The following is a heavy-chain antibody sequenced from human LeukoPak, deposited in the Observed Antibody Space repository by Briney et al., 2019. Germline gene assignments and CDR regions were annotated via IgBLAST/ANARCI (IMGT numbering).Heavy chain of an antibody. CDR1: GDSISSYY. CDR2: IYHSGST. CDR3: ARGQARLSWFDP. Sequence: SETLSLTCTVSGDSISSYYWGWIRQPPGKGLEWIGTIYHSGSTYYNPSLKSRVTISVDTSKNQFSLKLSSVTAADTAVYYCARGQARLSWFDPWGQGTLVTVSS. V-gene: IGHV4-38-2*02. D-gene: IGHD6-19*01. J-gene: IGHJ5*02.